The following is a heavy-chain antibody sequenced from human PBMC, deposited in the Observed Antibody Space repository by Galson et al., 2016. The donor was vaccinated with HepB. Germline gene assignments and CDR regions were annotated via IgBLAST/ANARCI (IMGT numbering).Heavy chain of an antibody. J-gene: IGHJ3*01. CDR3: ARDSGFCRTIYCRGDAYDL. Sequence: SLRLSCAASGFTISPYWMSWVRQTPGKGLEWVAIIKHDGSEEYYVDSVKGRFTISRDNAKNSLYLEMNSLRAEDLSLYFCARDSGFCRTIYCRGDAYDLWGQGTMVTVSS. CDR2: IKHDGSEE. V-gene: IGHV3-7*01. CDR1: GFTISPYW. D-gene: IGHD2-15*01.